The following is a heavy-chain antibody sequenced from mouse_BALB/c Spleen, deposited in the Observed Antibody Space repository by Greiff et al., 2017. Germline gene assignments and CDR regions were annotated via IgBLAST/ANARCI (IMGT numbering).Heavy chain of an antibody. J-gene: IGHJ3*01. Sequence: EVQLQQSGAELVKPGASVKLSCTASGFNIKDTYMHWVKQRPEQGLEWIGRIDPANGNTKYDPKFQGKATITADTSSNTAYLQLSSLTSEDTAVYYSARDYYDYDVFAYWGQGTLVTVSA. CDR1: GFNIKDTY. D-gene: IGHD2-4*01. CDR2: IDPANGNT. V-gene: IGHV14-3*02. CDR3: ARDYYDYDVFAY.